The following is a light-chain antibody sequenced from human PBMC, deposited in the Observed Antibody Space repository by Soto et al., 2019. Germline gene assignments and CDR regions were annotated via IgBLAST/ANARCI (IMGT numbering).Light chain of an antibody. J-gene: IGLJ1*01. CDR2: ENN. Sequence: QSVLTQPPSVSAAPGQKVTISCSGSSSNIGKNYVSWYQQLPGTAPKLLIYENNKRPSGIPNRFSGSKSGTSATLGITGRQTGDEADYYCGTWASSLSAEVFGTGTKRTVL. V-gene: IGLV1-51*02. CDR3: GTWASSLSAEV. CDR1: SSNIGKNY.